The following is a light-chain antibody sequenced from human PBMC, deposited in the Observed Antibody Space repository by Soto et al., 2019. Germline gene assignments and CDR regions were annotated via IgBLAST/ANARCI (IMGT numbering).Light chain of an antibody. CDR2: EVS. CDR3: ISYTDRQSYL. V-gene: IGLV2-14*01. CDR1: SSDVGGYNY. Sequence: QSALTQPASVSASPGQSITISCTGTSSDVGGYNYVSWYQQHPGRAPKLMIYEVSNRPSGVSNRFSGSKSGNTASLSISGLQAEDEADYYCISYTDRQSYLFGTGTKVTVL. J-gene: IGLJ1*01.